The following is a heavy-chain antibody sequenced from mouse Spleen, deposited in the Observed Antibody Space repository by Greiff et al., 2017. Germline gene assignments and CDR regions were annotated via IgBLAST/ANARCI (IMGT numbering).Heavy chain of an antibody. CDR1: GFSFNTYA. CDR2: IRSKSNNYAT. V-gene: IGHV10-1*01. J-gene: IGHJ4*01. D-gene: IGHD1-2*01. CDR3: VREYYGYGAMDY. Sequence: EVKLVESGGGLVQPKGSLKLSCAASGFSFNTYAMNWVRQAPGKGLEWVARIRSKSNNYATYYADSVKDRFTISRDDSESMLYLQMNNLKTEDTAMYYCVREYYGYGAMDYWGQGTSVTVSS.